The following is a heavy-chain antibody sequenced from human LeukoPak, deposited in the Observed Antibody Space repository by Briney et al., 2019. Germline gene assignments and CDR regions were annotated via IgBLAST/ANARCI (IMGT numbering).Heavy chain of an antibody. CDR3: AKDLVASIIVVAPDY. J-gene: IGHJ4*02. Sequence: GGSLRVSCEASGFSFRNYGMYWVRQAPGKGLDWVAFIRSDGKDKFYADSVRGRFTISRDTSKNTLYLHMNSLRAEDTAFYYCAKDLVASIIVVAPDYWGQGTLVTVSS. V-gene: IGHV3-30*02. CDR2: IRSDGKDK. D-gene: IGHD3-22*01. CDR1: GFSFRNYG.